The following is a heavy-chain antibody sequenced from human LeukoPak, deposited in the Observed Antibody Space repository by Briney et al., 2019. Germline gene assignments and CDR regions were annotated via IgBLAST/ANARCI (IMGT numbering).Heavy chain of an antibody. CDR3: ARVASAAVTILDY. Sequence: PSQTLSLTCTVSGGSISGGAYYWSWIRQHPGKGLEWIGYIYYTGNTYYNPSLKSRVTISIDTSRNQFSLKLSSVTAADTAVYYCARVASAAVTILDYWGQGTLVTVSS. CDR1: GGSISGGAYY. CDR2: IYYTGNT. D-gene: IGHD4-17*01. V-gene: IGHV4-31*03. J-gene: IGHJ4*02.